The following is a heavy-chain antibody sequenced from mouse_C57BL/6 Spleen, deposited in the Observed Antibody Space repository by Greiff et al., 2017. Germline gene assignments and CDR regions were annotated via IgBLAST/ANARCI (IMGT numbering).Heavy chain of an antibody. CDR3: ARDDYYDYEDAY. CDR2: ISDGGSYT. Sequence: EVQLVESGGGLVKPGGSLKLSCAASGFTFSSYAMSWVRQTPEKRLEWVATISDGGSYTYYPDNVKGRFTISRDNAKNNLYLQMSHLKSEDTAMYYCARDDYYDYEDAYWGQGTLVTVSA. D-gene: IGHD2-4*01. CDR1: GFTFSSYA. J-gene: IGHJ3*01. V-gene: IGHV5-4*01.